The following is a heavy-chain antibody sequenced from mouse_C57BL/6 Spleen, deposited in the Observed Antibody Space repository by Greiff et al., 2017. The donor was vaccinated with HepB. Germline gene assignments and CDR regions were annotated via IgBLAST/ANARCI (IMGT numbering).Heavy chain of an antibody. D-gene: IGHD1-1*01. CDR1: GFNIKNTS. CDR3: ARDGSSYGYFDY. V-gene: IGHV14-3*01. CDR2: VDPANGST. Sequence: EVQLQQSVAELVRPGASVKLSCTASGFNIKNTSMHWVKQRPEQGLEWIGRVDPANGSTKYAPKFQGKATITADTSSNTAYLQLSSLTSEDTAIYYCARDGSSYGYFDYWGQGTTVTVSS. J-gene: IGHJ2*01.